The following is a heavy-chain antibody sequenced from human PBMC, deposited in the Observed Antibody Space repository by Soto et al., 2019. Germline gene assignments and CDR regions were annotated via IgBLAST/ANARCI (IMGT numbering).Heavy chain of an antibody. CDR2: IYPGDPEI. Sequence: PGESLKISCKGSGYSFSIYWIGWVRQMPGKGLELMGIIYPGDPEIRYSPSFQGQVTISADKSINTAYLQWNSLKASDSAMYYCARLLLPPSGWSYWGQGTLVTV. J-gene: IGHJ4*02. D-gene: IGHD6-19*01. CDR1: GYSFSIYW. CDR3: ARLLLPPSGWSY. V-gene: IGHV5-51*01.